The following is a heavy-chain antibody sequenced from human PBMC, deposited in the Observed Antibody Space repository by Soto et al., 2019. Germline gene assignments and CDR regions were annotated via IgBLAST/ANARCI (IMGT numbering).Heavy chain of an antibody. CDR2: LSTYKGNT. CDR1: GYTFTTCG. V-gene: IGHV1-18*01. J-gene: IGHJ4*02. Sequence: QVQLMQSGAEAKKPGASVKVSCKASGYTFTTCGISWVRQAPGQRLEWMGWLSTYKGNTNYAHKFQGRVTITTDTSTRRAYMQLCSLRSDNTAVYYCVRVLDVAEGYYSDYWCPGTLVTVSS. D-gene: IGHD3-22*01. CDR3: VRVLDVAEGYYSDY.